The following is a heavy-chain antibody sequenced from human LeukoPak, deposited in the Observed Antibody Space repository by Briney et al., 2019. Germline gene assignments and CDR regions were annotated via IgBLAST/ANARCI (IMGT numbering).Heavy chain of an antibody. Sequence: GGSLRLSCAASGFSFSTYTMVWVRQAPGGGLEWVSGISGDGGSTYYTDAVKGRFAISRDNSKSTLYLEMNSLRAEDTAMYYCAKDFGRNLGGPGYWGRGTLVTVSS. CDR3: AKDFGRNLGGPGY. CDR1: GFSFSTYT. V-gene: IGHV3-23*01. D-gene: IGHD3-10*01. J-gene: IGHJ4*02. CDR2: ISGDGGST.